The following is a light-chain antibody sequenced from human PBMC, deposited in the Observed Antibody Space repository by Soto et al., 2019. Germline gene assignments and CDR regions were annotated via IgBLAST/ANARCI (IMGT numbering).Light chain of an antibody. CDR2: AAS. CDR1: QGISNY. CDR3: QEYSSARGT. J-gene: IGKJ1*01. V-gene: IGKV1-27*01. Sequence: DIQMTQSPSSLSVSVGDRVTITCRASQGISNYLAWYQQKPGKVPKLLIYAASTLQSGVPSRFSGSGSGTSFPLTISSLQPGDVATYYCQEYSSARGTFGQAAKVEIK.